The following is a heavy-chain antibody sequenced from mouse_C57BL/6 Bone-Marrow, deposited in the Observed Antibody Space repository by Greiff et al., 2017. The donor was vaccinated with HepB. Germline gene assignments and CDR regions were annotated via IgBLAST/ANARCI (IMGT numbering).Heavy chain of an antibody. Sequence: QVHVKQSGAELVRPGASVTLSCKASGYTFTDYEMHWVKQTPVHGLEWIGAIDPETGGTAYNQKFKGKAILTADKSSSTAYMELRSLTSEDSAVYYCTRSRVPYYFDYWGQGTTLTVSS. CDR1: GYTFTDYE. CDR2: IDPETGGT. CDR3: TRSRVPYYFDY. V-gene: IGHV1-15*01. D-gene: IGHD3-1*01. J-gene: IGHJ2*01.